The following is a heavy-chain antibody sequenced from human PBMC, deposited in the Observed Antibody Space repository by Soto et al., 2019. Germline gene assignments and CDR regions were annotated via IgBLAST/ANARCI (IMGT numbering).Heavy chain of an antibody. CDR1: GFTFSNYA. CDR3: AKDQGSSWYEIDY. J-gene: IGHJ4*02. CDR2: ISGSGGST. Sequence: EVQLLESGGGLVQPGGSLRLSCAASGFTFSNYAVTWVRQAPGKGLEWVSTISGSGGSTYYADSVKDRFTISRDNSKNTLYRQMNSLKAEDTAVYYCAKDQGSSWYEIDYWGQGTLVTVSS. D-gene: IGHD6-13*01. V-gene: IGHV3-23*01.